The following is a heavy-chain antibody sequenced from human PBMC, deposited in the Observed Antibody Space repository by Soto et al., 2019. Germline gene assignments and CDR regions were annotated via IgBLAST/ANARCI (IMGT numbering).Heavy chain of an antibody. CDR3: ARVGGDVFDI. J-gene: IGHJ3*02. CDR2: INPSGGSS. CDR1: GYTFTTYY. Sequence: ASVKVSCKASGYTFTTYYIHWVRQAPGQGLEWMGIINPSGGSSTYAQRFQGRVTMTRDTSTSTVYMELSSLRSEDTAVYYCARVGGDVFDIWGQGTMVTV. V-gene: IGHV1-46*01.